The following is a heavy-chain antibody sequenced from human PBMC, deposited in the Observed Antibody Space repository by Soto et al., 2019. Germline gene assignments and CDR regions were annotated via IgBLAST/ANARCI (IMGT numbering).Heavy chain of an antibody. CDR3: ARDSWVVAARGTDYYYYGMDV. D-gene: IGHD2-15*01. Sequence: ASVKVSCKASGGTFSSYAISWVRQAPGQGLEWMGGIIPIFGTANYAQKFQGRVTITADESTSTAYMELSSLRSEDTAVYYCARDSWVVAARGTDYYYYGMDVWGQGTTVTVSS. CDR2: IIPIFGTA. J-gene: IGHJ6*02. CDR1: GGTFSSYA. V-gene: IGHV1-69*13.